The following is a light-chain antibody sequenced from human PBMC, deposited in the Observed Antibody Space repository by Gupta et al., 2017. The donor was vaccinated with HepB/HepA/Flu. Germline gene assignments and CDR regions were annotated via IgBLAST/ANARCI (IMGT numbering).Light chain of an antibody. CDR1: SSNIGGTT. Sequence: QSLLTQPPSASGTPGQRVTIPCSGGSSNIGGTTVNWYQHFPGTAPKLLIYNSNQRPSGIPDRFSGSRSGTSASLAISGLQHEDEADYYCAAWDDSLKGWVFGGGTKLTVL. V-gene: IGLV1-44*01. CDR2: NSN. J-gene: IGLJ2*01. CDR3: AAWDDSLKGWV.